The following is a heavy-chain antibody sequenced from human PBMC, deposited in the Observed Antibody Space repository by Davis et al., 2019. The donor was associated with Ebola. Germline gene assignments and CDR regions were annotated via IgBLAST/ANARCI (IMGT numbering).Heavy chain of an antibody. Sequence: MPGGSLRLSCTVSGGSISSSSYYWGWIRQPPGKGLEWIGSIYYSGSTYYNPSLKSRVTISVDTSKNQCSLKLSSVTAADTAVYYCARTRSVTFDAFDIWGQGTMVTVSS. D-gene: IGHD4-17*01. CDR3: ARTRSVTFDAFDI. J-gene: IGHJ3*02. V-gene: IGHV4-39*01. CDR2: IYYSGST. CDR1: GGSISSSSYY.